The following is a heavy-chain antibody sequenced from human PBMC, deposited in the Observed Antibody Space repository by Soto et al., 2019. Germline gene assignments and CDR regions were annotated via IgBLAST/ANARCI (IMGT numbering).Heavy chain of an antibody. D-gene: IGHD3-10*01. Sequence: PGGSLRLSCSASGFTFSNALMRWVRQSPGKGLEWVARLKGKTDGGTTDYAAPVKGRFTVSSDDSKNTLYLQMNSLKTEDTAVYYCATGYYGSGSYLVHWGQGTLVTVSS. CDR1: GFTFSNAL. J-gene: IGHJ4*02. CDR3: ATGYYGSGSYLVH. CDR2: LKGKTDGGTT. V-gene: IGHV3-15*01.